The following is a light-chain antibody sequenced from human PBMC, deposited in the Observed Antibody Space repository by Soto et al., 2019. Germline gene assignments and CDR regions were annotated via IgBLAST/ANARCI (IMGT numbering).Light chain of an antibody. CDR3: QQRSNSPLT. CDR2: DAS. V-gene: IGKV3-11*01. CDR1: QSVSSY. Sequence: EIVLTQSPATLSLSPGERATLSCRASQSVSSYLAWYQQKPGQAPRLLIYDASNRATGIPARFSGSGSGTDFTLTISSLEPEDFAIDYCQQRSNSPLTFGGGTKVEIK. J-gene: IGKJ4*01.